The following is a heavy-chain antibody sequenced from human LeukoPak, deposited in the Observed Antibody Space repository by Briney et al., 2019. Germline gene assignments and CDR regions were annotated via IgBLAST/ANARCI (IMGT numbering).Heavy chain of an antibody. J-gene: IGHJ4*02. CDR1: GFSFDAYA. D-gene: IGHD1-14*01. V-gene: IGHV3-43*02. CDR2: ISGDGSNT. CDR3: AKETIDHVDY. Sequence: PGGSLRLSCAASGFSFDAYAMHWVRQAPGKGLEWVSLISGDGSNTYCADSVKGQFTISRDNSKNSLYLQMNSLRTEDTALYYCAKETIDHVDYGAQGPLVNVP.